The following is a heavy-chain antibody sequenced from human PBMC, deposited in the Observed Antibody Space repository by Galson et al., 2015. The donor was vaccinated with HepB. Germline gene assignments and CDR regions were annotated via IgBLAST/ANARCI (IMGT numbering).Heavy chain of an antibody. Sequence: SLRLSCAASGFTFSSYAMSWVRQAPGKGLEWVSAISGSGGSTYYADSVKGRFTISRDNSKNTLYLQMNSLRAEDTAVYYCAEDIGSGYYAFDYWGQGTLVTVSS. CDR2: ISGSGGST. CDR3: AEDIGSGYYAFDY. CDR1: GFTFSSYA. V-gene: IGHV3-23*01. D-gene: IGHD3-22*01. J-gene: IGHJ4*02.